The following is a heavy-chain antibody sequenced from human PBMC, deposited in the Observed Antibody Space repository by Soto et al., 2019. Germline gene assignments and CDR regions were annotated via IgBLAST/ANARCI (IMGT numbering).Heavy chain of an antibody. CDR3: ATVYCATTSCYAPFDY. D-gene: IGHD2-2*01. V-gene: IGHV3-15*01. CDR2: IKTNSDGGTV. CDR1: GFTFSNAW. J-gene: IGHJ4*02. Sequence: GWSLRLSCAASGFTFSNAWMSWVRQAPGKGLEWIGRIKTNSDGGTVDYASPVKGRFTISRDDSKSMLYLDLNSLKTEDTGVYFCATVYCATTSCYAPFDYWGKGTLVTVSS.